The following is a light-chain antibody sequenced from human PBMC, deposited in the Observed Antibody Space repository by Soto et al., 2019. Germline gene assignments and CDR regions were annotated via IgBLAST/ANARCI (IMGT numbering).Light chain of an antibody. CDR2: GNS. Sequence: QSVLTQPPSVSGALGQRVTISCTGSSSNIGAGYDVHWYQQLPGTAPKLLIYGNSNRPSGVPDRFSGSKSGTSVSLAITGLQAEDEADYYCQSYDSSLSVVFGGGTKVTVL. CDR1: SSNIGAGYD. J-gene: IGLJ2*01. V-gene: IGLV1-40*01. CDR3: QSYDSSLSVV.